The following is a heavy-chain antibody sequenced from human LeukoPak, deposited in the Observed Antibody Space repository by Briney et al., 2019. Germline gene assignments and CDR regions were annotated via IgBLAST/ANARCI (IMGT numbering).Heavy chain of an antibody. J-gene: IGHJ4*02. D-gene: IGHD3-3*01. CDR1: GFTFSNAW. CDR3: TTPDFRSVNLIDY. Sequence: GGSLRLSCAASGFTFSNAWMSWVRQAPGKGLEWVGCIKSKTDGGTTDYAAPVKGRFTISRDDSKNTLYLQMNSLKTEDTAVYYCTTPDFRSVNLIDYWGQGTLVTVSS. CDR2: IKSKTDGGTT. V-gene: IGHV3-15*01.